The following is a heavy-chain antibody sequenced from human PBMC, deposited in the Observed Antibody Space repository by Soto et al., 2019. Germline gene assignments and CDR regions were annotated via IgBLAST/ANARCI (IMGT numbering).Heavy chain of an antibody. D-gene: IGHD2-2*01. CDR1: GGSISSGGYY. Sequence: QVQLQESGPGLVKPSQTLSLTCTVSGGSISSGGYYWSWIRQHPGKGLEWIGYIYYSGSTYYNPSLKSRXXIXVXXSKNQFSLKLSSVTAADTPVYYCARSSTSANYFDYRGQGTLVTVSS. CDR2: IYYSGST. V-gene: IGHV4-31*03. CDR3: ARSSTSANYFDY. J-gene: IGHJ4*02.